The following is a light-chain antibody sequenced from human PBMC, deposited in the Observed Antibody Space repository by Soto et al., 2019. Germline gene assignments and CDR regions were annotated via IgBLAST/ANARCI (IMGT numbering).Light chain of an antibody. CDR2: EVT. CDR1: SSDVGGYNY. CDR3: SSYTSSSTLV. Sequence: QSVLTQPASVSGSPGQSITISCTGTSSDVGGYNYVSWYQQHPGKAPKLMIYEVTNRPSGVSYRFSGSKSGNTASLTISGLQAVDEADYYCSSYTSSSTLVFGGGTKLTVL. V-gene: IGLV2-14*01. J-gene: IGLJ3*02.